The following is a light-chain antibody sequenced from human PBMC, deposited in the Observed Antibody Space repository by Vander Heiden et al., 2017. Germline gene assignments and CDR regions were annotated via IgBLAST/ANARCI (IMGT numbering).Light chain of an antibody. Sequence: IQVTQSPSPLSASVGDRVTIPCRASQSISTRLNWYQQRPGRPPKLLIYDATNLESGVPSRFSGSGSGTDFTLTISSLQPEDFATYSCQQSFTTPITFAGGTKVEMK. CDR1: QSISTR. CDR2: DAT. J-gene: IGKJ4*01. CDR3: QQSFTTPIT. V-gene: IGKV1-39*01.